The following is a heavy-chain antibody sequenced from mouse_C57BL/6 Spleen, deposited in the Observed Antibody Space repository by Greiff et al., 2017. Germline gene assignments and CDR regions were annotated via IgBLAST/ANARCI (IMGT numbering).Heavy chain of an antibody. J-gene: IGHJ4*01. CDR2: ISGGGGNT. CDR3: ARQGYYDYDGLYAMDY. CDR1: GFTFSSYT. V-gene: IGHV5-9*01. Sequence: EVQLVESGGGLVKPGGSLKLSCAASGFTFSSYTMSWVRQTPEKRLEWVATISGGGGNTYYPDSVKGRFTISRDNAKNTLYLQMSSLRSEDTALYYCARQGYYDYDGLYAMDYWGQGTSVTVSS. D-gene: IGHD2-4*01.